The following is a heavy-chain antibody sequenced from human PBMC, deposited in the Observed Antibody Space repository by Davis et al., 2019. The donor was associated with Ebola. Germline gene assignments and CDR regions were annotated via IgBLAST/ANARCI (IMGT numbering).Heavy chain of an antibody. CDR1: GGSISSSNW. Sequence: MPSETLSLTCAVSGGSISSSNWWSWVRQPPGKGLEWIGEIYHSGSTNYNPSLKSRVTISVDTSKNQFSLKLSSVTAADTAVYYCARGGSYYYGMDVWGQGTTVTVSS. J-gene: IGHJ6*02. CDR2: IYHSGST. D-gene: IGHD2-15*01. CDR3: ARGGSYYYGMDV. V-gene: IGHV4-4*02.